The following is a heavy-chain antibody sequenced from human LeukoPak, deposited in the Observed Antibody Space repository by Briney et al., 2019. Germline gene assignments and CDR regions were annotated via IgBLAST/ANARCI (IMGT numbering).Heavy chain of an antibody. J-gene: IGHJ2*01. D-gene: IGHD3-22*01. Sequence: QPGGSLRLSCAASGFIFNNYEMNWVRQAPGKGLEWVAVVSTDGTIKYYADSMKGRFTVSRDNYKNTVDLQMNSLRVEDTALYFCVQEFNHEQWFFAFWGRGTLVTVSS. CDR1: GFIFNNYE. CDR3: VQEFNHEQWFFAF. CDR2: VSTDGTIK. V-gene: IGHV3-30*18.